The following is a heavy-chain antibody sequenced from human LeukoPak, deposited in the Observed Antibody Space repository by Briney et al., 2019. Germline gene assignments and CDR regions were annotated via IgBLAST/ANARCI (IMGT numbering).Heavy chain of an antibody. CDR2: INSVSSTI. V-gene: IGHV3-48*01. CDR3: ARGYSSGWYYY. Sequence: GGSLRLSCAASGFTFSSYSMNWVRQAPGKGLEWVSYINSVSSTIYYADSVKGRFTISRDNAKNSLYLQMNRLRGEDTAVYYCARGYSSGWYYYWGQGTRVTVSS. D-gene: IGHD6-19*01. CDR1: GFTFSSYS. J-gene: IGHJ4*02.